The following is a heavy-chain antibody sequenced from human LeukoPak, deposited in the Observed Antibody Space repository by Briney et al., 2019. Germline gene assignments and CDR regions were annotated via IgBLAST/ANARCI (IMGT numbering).Heavy chain of an antibody. J-gene: IGHJ5*02. Sequence: PSETLSLTCTVSGGSISSGSYYWSWIRQPAGKGLEWIGRIYTSGSTNYNPSLKSRVTISVDTSKNQFSLKLSSVTAADTAVYYCARDQDDYGDYGVREPRGWFDPWGQGTLVTASS. CDR1: GGSISSGSYY. D-gene: IGHD4-17*01. V-gene: IGHV4-61*02. CDR2: IYTSGST. CDR3: ARDQDDYGDYGVREPRGWFDP.